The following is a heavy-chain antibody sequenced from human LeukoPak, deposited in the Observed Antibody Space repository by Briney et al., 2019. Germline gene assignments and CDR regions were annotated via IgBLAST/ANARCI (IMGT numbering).Heavy chain of an antibody. CDR2: IYSGGST. D-gene: IGHD3-10*01. V-gene: IGHV3-66*01. CDR1: GFTVSSNY. J-gene: IGHJ4*02. Sequence: AGGSLRLSCAASGFTVSSNYMSWVRQAPGKGLEWVSIIYSGGSTYYADSVKGRFTISRDNSKNTLYLQMNSLRAEDTAVYYCARASLYGSGSYYSDYWGQGTLVTVSS. CDR3: ARASLYGSGSYYSDY.